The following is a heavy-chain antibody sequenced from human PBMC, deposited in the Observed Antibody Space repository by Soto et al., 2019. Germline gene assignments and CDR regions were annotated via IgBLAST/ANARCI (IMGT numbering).Heavy chain of an antibody. CDR1: GASISSNEW. CDR2: ISHSGTI. Sequence: QVQLQESGPGLVMPSGTLSLTCAVSGASISSNEWWNWVRQPPGKGLEWIGEISHSGTIIYNPALNSRVTIAVDESQTHFSLKMTSVTAADTAVYFCARDFKAPDDSWAFDYWGQGALVTVSS. J-gene: IGHJ4*02. CDR3: ARDFKAPDDSWAFDY. D-gene: IGHD1-1*01. V-gene: IGHV4-4*02.